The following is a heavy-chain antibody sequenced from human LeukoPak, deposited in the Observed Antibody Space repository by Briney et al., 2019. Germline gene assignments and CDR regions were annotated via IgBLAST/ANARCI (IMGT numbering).Heavy chain of an antibody. CDR1: GFPFSSYW. D-gene: IGHD5-12*01. J-gene: IGHJ5*02. Sequence: GGSLRLSCAASGFPFSSYWMHWVRQAPGKGLVWVSRIKSDGRSTSYADSVKGRFTISRDNAKNTLYLQVNTLRAEDTAVYYCARKGSGKSGYDSWGQGTLVTVSS. CDR3: ARKGSGKSGYDS. V-gene: IGHV3-74*01. CDR2: IKSDGRST.